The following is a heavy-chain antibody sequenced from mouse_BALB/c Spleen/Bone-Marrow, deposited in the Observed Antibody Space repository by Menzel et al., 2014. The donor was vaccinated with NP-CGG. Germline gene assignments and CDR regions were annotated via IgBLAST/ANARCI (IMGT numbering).Heavy chain of an antibody. D-gene: IGHD1-1*01. V-gene: IGHV14-3*02. CDR1: GFNIKDTY. Sequence: EVKLMESGAELVKPGASVKLSCTASGFNIKDTYMHWVKQRPEQGLEWIGRIDPANGNTKYDPKFQGKATITADTSSNTADLQLSRLTSEDTAVYYCASYYYGSSRFAYWGQGTLVTVSA. CDR3: ASYYYGSSRFAY. CDR2: IDPANGNT. J-gene: IGHJ3*01.